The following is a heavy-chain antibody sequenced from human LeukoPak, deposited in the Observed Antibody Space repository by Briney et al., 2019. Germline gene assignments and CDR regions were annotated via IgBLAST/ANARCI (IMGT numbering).Heavy chain of an antibody. D-gene: IGHD2-2*01. CDR1: GYTFTGYY. CDR3: ARALWGQYCSSTSCYGGEYYYTVWTS. V-gene: IGHV1-2*02. CDR2: INPNSGGT. Sequence: ASVKVSCKASGYTFTGYYMHWVRQAPGQGLEWMGWINPNSGGTNYAQKFQGRVTMTRDTSISTAYMELSRLRSDDTAVYYCARALWGQYCSSTSCYGGEYYYTVWTSGAKGPRSPSP. J-gene: IGHJ6*02.